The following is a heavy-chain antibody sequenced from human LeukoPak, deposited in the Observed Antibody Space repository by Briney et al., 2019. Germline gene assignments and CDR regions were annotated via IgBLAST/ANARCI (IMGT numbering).Heavy chain of an antibody. CDR3: ARDLDTAMVY. J-gene: IGHJ4*02. Sequence: GASVKVSCKASGYTFTSYGISWVRQAPGQGLEWMGWISAYNGNTNYAQKLQGRVTMTRDMSTSTVYMELSSLRSEDTAVYYCARDLDTAMVYWGQGTLVTVSS. CDR2: ISAYNGNT. V-gene: IGHV1-18*01. CDR1: GYTFTSYG. D-gene: IGHD5-18*01.